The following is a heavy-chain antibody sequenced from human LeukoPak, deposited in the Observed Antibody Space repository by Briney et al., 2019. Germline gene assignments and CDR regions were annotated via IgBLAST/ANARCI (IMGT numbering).Heavy chain of an antibody. V-gene: IGHV4-34*01. CDR3: ARSTPYNKRWLQFYAIDY. CDR1: GGSFSGYY. CDR2: INHSGST. D-gene: IGHD5-24*01. J-gene: IGHJ4*02. Sequence: SETLSLTCAVYGGSFSGYYWSWIRQPPGKGLEWIGEINHSGSTNYNPSLKSRVTISVDTSKNQFSLKLSSVTAADTAVYYYARSTPYNKRWLQFYAIDYWGQGTLVTVSS.